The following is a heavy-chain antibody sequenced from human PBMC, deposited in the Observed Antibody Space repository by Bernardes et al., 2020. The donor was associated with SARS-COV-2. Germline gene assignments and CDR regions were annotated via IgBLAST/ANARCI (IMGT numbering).Heavy chain of an antibody. V-gene: IGHV3-21*01. CDR3: ARDYSGVLDY. Sequence: GGSLRLSCVASGFTFSTYSMNWVRQAPGKGLDWVSSISSSRSDIFYADSVKGRFTISRDNAENSLYLQMNSLRVEDTAVYFCARDYSGVLDYWGQGTLVNVSS. CDR2: ISSSRSDI. CDR1: GFTFSTYS. J-gene: IGHJ4*02. D-gene: IGHD7-27*01.